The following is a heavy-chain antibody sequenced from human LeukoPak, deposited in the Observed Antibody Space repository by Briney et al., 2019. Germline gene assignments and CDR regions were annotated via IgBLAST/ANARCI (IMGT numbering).Heavy chain of an antibody. Sequence: PSETLSLTCTVSGGSISRYYWSWIRQPPGKGLEWIGYISYSGGTNYNPSLKSRVTMSVDTSKNQFSLKLSSVTATDTAVYYCARDDSSGSQGYWGQGTLVTVSS. J-gene: IGHJ4*02. CDR1: GGSISRYY. CDR2: ISYSGGT. V-gene: IGHV4-59*12. D-gene: IGHD6-19*01. CDR3: ARDDSSGSQGY.